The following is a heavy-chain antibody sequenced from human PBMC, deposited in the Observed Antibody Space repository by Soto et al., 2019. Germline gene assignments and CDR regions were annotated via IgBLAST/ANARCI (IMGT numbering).Heavy chain of an antibody. CDR2: AYYRTRWYY. J-gene: IGHJ6*03. D-gene: IGHD1-7*01. CDR3: AGTTSHYWYYMDV. CDR1: GDXVSSNSAA. Sequence: SQTLSLTCVISGDXVSSNSAAWNWIRQSPSRGLEWLGRAYYRTRWYYDYAVSVRSRITVNPDTSKNQFSLQLTSVTPEDTAVYYCAGTTSHYWYYMDVWGKGTTVTVSS. V-gene: IGHV6-1*01.